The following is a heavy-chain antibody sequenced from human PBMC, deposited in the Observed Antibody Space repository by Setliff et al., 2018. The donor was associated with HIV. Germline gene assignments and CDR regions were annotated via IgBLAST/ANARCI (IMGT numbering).Heavy chain of an antibody. CDR1: GYSISSGYY. V-gene: IGHV4-38-2*01. CDR2: IYHSGST. D-gene: IGHD6-19*01. Sequence: SETLSLTCAVSGYSISSGYYWGWIRQPPGKGLEWIGSIYHSGSTYYNPSLKSRVTISVDTSKNQFSLKLNSVTAADTAVYYCARGRGWYGYWGQGAVVTVSS. J-gene: IGHJ4*02. CDR3: ARGRGWYGY.